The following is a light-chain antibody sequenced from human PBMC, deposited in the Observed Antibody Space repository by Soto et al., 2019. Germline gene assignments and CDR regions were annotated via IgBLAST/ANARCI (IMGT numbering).Light chain of an antibody. J-gene: IGKJ1*01. V-gene: IGKV1-5*03. Sequence: DIQMTQSPSTLSASVGDRVTITCRASQNINNYLAWYQQKPGEAPKLLIYEAANLDSGVPSRFSGSGTGTEFTLTISSLQPDDFATYYCQQSNNYPWTFGQGTRVEI. CDR2: EAA. CDR1: QNINNY. CDR3: QQSNNYPWT.